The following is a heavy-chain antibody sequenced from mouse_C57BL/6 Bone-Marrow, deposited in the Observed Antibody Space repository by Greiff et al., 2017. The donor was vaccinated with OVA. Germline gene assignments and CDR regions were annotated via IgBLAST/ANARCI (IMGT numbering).Heavy chain of an antibody. Sequence: VKLQQSGAELARPGASVKLSCKASGYTFTSYGISWVKQRTGQGLEWIGEIYPRSGNTYYNEKFKGKATLTADKSSSTAYMELRSLTSEDSAVYFCARGYDYGSFGYWGQGTTLTVSS. D-gene: IGHD2-4*01. J-gene: IGHJ2*01. CDR3: ARGYDYGSFGY. V-gene: IGHV1-81*01. CDR1: GYTFTSYG. CDR2: IYPRSGNT.